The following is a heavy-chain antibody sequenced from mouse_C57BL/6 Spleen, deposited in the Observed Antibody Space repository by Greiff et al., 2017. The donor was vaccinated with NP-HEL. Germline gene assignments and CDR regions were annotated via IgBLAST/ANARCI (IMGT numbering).Heavy chain of an antibody. D-gene: IGHD2-1*01. CDR2: IDPANGNT. J-gene: IGHJ4*01. CDR1: GFTITNSY. V-gene: IGHV14-3*01. CDR3: ARGGNFRYYAMDY. Sequence: VQLKQSVAEPVRPGASVKLSCTASGFTITNSYMHWVKQRPGQGLEWIGRIDPANGNTKYAPKFKGKATLTAETSSNTAYLQLSSLTSEDTAIYYCARGGNFRYYAMDYWGQGTSVTVSS.